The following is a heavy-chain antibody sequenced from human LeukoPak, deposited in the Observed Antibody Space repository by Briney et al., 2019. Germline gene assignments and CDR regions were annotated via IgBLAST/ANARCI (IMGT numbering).Heavy chain of an antibody. J-gene: IGHJ4*02. CDR3: AKNGPLGGLGESVDY. D-gene: IGHD3-10*01. V-gene: IGHV3-23*01. Sequence: GGSLRLSCAASGFTFSSYAMSWVRQAPGKGLERVSAISGSGGSTYYADSVKGRFTISRDNSKNTLYLQMNSLRAEDTAVYYCAKNGPLGGLGESVDYWGQGTLVTVSS. CDR1: GFTFSSYA. CDR2: ISGSGGST.